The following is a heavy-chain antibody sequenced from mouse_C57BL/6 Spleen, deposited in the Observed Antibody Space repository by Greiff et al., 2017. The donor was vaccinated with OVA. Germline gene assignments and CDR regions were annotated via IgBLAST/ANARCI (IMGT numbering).Heavy chain of an antibody. CDR2: IHPNSGST. CDR3: ARWCGSGPFAY. D-gene: IGHD3-2*02. J-gene: IGHJ3*01. V-gene: IGHV1-64*01. CDR1: GYTFTSYW. Sequence: QVQLQQPGAELVKPGASVKLSCKASGYTFTSYWMHWVKQRPGQGLEWIGMIHPNSGSTTYNEKFKSKATLTVDKSSNTASMQLSSLPSEDSAVYSAARWCGSGPFAYWGQGTLVTVSA.